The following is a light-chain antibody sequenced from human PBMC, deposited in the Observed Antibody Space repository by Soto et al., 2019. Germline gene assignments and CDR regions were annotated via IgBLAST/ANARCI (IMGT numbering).Light chain of an antibody. V-gene: IGLV2-14*01. Sequence: QSALTQPASVSGSPGQSITISCTGTSSDVGGYNYVSWYQQHPGKAPKLMISEVSNRPSGVSNRFSGSKSGNTASLTISGLQAEDEADYYCSSYTSSSPGVFGGGTNLTVL. J-gene: IGLJ3*02. CDR3: SSYTSSSPGV. CDR1: SSDVGGYNY. CDR2: EVS.